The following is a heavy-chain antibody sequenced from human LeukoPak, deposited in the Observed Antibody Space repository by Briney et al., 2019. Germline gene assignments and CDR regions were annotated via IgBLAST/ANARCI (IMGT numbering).Heavy chain of an antibody. V-gene: IGHV1-2*02. CDR3: ARALPFGEHYYYYMDV. J-gene: IGHJ6*03. CDR1: GYTFTGYY. D-gene: IGHD3-16*01. Sequence: ASVKVSCKASGYTFTGYYMHWVRQAPGQGLEWMGWINPNSGGTNCAQKFQGRVTMTRDTSISTAYMELSRLRSDDTAVYYCARALPFGEHYYYYMDVWGKGTTVTVSS. CDR2: INPNSGGT.